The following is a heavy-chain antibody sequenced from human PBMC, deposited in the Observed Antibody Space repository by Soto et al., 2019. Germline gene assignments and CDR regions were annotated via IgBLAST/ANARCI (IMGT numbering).Heavy chain of an antibody. CDR1: GFTFSSYW. Sequence: PGGSLRLSCAASGFTFSSYWMSWVRQAPGKGPEWVANIKQDGSEKYYVDSVKGRFTISRDNAKNSLYLQMNSLRAEDTAVYYCASEASSSSLDYWGQGTLVTVSS. CDR2: IKQDGSEK. J-gene: IGHJ4*02. D-gene: IGHD6-6*01. CDR3: ASEASSSSLDY. V-gene: IGHV3-7*01.